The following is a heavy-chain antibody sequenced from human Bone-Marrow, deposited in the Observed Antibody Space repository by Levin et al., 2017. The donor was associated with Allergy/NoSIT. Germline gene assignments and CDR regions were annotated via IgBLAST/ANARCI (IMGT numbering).Heavy chain of an antibody. CDR3: AQTYFYDTSAYGQTEQRWFVT. CDR2: LYWDDDK. CDR1: GFSLSTGGMG. J-gene: IGHJ5*02. Sequence: ESGPTLVKPTQTLTLTCSFSGFSLSTGGMGVGWIRQPPGKALEWLALLYWDDDKRYRSSLKSRLTISKDTSKNQVVLTMTNMDPVDTATYYCAQTYFYDTSAYGQTEQRWFVTWGQGTLVTVSS. V-gene: IGHV2-5*02. D-gene: IGHD3-22*01.